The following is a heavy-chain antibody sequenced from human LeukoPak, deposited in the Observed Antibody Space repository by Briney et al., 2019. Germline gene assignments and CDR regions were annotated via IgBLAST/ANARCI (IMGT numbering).Heavy chain of an antibody. CDR1: GYTFTSYA. Sequence: ASVKVSCKASGYTFTSYAMYWVRQAPGQRLEWMGWINAGNGNTKYSQKFQGRVTITRDTSASTAYMELSSLRSEDTAVYYCARSEYCSSTSCYAAWFDPWGQGTLVTVSS. CDR2: INAGNGNT. D-gene: IGHD2-2*01. V-gene: IGHV1-3*01. CDR3: ARSEYCSSTSCYAAWFDP. J-gene: IGHJ5*02.